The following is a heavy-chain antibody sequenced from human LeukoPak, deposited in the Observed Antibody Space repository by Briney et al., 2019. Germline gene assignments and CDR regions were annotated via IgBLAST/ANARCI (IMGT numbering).Heavy chain of an antibody. D-gene: IGHD6-6*01. CDR1: GGSISSYY. V-gene: IGHV4-4*07. Sequence: SETLSLTCTVSGGSISSYYWSWIRQPAGKGLEWIGRIYTSGSTNYNPSLKSRVTMSVDTSKNQFSLKLSSVTAVDTAVYYCARDQDSSSYHWFDPWGQGTLVTVSS. CDR2: IYTSGST. CDR3: ARDQDSSSYHWFDP. J-gene: IGHJ5*02.